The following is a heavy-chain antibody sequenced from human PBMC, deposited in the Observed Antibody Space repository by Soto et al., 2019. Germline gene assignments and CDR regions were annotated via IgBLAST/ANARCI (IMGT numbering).Heavy chain of an antibody. Sequence: SSETLSLTCTVSGGSISSGGYYWSWIRQHPGKGLEWIGYIYYSGSTYYNPSLKSRVTISVDTSKNQFSLKLSSVTAADTAVYYCARDSGYDSYYYYGMDVWGQGTTVTVSS. CDR2: IYYSGST. CDR1: GGSISSGGYY. J-gene: IGHJ6*02. D-gene: IGHD5-12*01. V-gene: IGHV4-31*03. CDR3: ARDSGYDSYYYYGMDV.